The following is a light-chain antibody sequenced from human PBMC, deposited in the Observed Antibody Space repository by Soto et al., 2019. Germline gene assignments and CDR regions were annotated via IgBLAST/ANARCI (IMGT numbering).Light chain of an antibody. CDR3: QQRSNWPPSWT. Sequence: EIVLTQSPATLSLSPGDRATLSCRASQSVRRSLAWYQQKPGQAPRLLIYDASNRATGIPARFSGSGSGTDFTLSIRSLEPEDFAIYYCQQRSNWPPSWTFGPGTKVEIK. CDR2: DAS. J-gene: IGKJ1*01. CDR1: QSVRRS. V-gene: IGKV3-11*01.